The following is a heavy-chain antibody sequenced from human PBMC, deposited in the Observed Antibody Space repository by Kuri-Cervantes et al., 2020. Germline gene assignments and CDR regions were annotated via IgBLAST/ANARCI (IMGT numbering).Heavy chain of an antibody. CDR2: IYYSGST. D-gene: IGHD3-3*01. CDR3: ARSSFEPWSGYFSFDYYYYMDV. Sequence: GSLRLSCAVYGGSFSGYYWGWIRQPPGKGLEWIGSIYYSGSTYYNPSLKSRVTISVDTSKNQFSLKLSSVTAADTAVYYCARSSFEPWSGYFSFDYYYYMDVWGKGTTVTVSS. J-gene: IGHJ6*03. V-gene: IGHV4-34*01. CDR1: GGSFSGYY.